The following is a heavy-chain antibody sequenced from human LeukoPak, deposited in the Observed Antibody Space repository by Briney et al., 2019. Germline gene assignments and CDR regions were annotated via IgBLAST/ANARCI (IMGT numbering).Heavy chain of an antibody. CDR2: IYYSGST. D-gene: IGHD4-17*01. CDR1: GGSISSYY. J-gene: IGHJ5*02. CDR3: ARGLRGDYDETDGFDP. V-gene: IGHV4-59*01. Sequence: SETLSLTCTVSGGSISSYYWSWLRQPPGKGLEWIGYIYYSGSTNYNPSLKSRVTISVDTSKNQFSLKLSSVTAADTAAYYCARGLRGDYDETDGFDPWGQGTLVTVSS.